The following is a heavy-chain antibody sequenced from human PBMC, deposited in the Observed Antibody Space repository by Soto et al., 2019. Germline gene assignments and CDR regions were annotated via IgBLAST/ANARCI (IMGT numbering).Heavy chain of an antibody. D-gene: IGHD3-10*01. J-gene: IGHJ4*02. Sequence: QPGGSLRLSCAASGFTFRSYGMHWVRQAPGKGLEWVAIIWYDGSNKYYADSVNGRFTISRDNSKNTLYLQMNSLRAEDTAVYYCARLGGSGSYTIDYWGQGTLVTVSS. V-gene: IGHV3-33*01. CDR1: GFTFRSYG. CDR2: IWYDGSNK. CDR3: ARLGGSGSYTIDY.